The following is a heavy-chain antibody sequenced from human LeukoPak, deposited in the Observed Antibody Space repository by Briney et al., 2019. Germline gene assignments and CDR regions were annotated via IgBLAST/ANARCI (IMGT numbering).Heavy chain of an antibody. D-gene: IGHD4-17*01. CDR1: GFTFTSSA. CDR2: IVVGSGNT. Sequence: SVKVSCKASGFTFTSSAMQWVRQARGQRLEWIGWIVVGSGNTNYVQKFQERVTITRDMSTSTAYMELSSLRSEDTAVYYCAAGSTTVTTGFDYWGQGTLVTVSS. J-gene: IGHJ4*02. CDR3: AAGSTTVTTGFDY. V-gene: IGHV1-58*02.